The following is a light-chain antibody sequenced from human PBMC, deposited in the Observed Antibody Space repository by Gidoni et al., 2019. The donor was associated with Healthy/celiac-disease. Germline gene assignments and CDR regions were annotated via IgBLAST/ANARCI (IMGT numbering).Light chain of an antibody. V-gene: IGKV3-20*01. CDR1: QSISSSY. Sequence: IAFTQPPATLSLSPGERATLSCRASQSISSSYLAWYQQKPGQAPKLLIYGASSRATGVPDRFSGSGSGTDFTLTISRLEPEDFAVYYCQQYGSSPWTFGQGTKVEIK. J-gene: IGKJ1*01. CDR2: GAS. CDR3: QQYGSSPWT.